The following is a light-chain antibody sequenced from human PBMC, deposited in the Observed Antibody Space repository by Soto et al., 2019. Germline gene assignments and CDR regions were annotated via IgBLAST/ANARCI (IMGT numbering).Light chain of an antibody. Sequence: EIVLPQSPGTLSLSPGEIATLSCRASQSVSNNYLAWYQQKPGQAPRLLIYGASNRATGIHDRFSGSGSGTDFTLTISRLEPEDFAVDDCQQYGSSGTFGQGTKVDIK. CDR3: QQYGSSGT. CDR1: QSVSNNY. J-gene: IGKJ1*01. CDR2: GAS. V-gene: IGKV3-20*01.